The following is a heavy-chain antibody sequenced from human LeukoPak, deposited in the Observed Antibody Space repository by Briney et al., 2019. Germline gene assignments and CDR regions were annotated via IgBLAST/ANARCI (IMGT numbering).Heavy chain of an antibody. V-gene: IGHV1-46*01. D-gene: IGHD3-22*01. CDR2: INPSGGST. Sequence: GASVKVSCKASGYTFTSYGISWVRQAPGQGLEWMGIINPSGGSTSYAQKFQGRVTMTRDMSTSTVYMELSSLRSEDTAVYYCAREVVPYNWFDPWGQGTLVTVSS. J-gene: IGHJ5*02. CDR3: AREVVPYNWFDP. CDR1: GYTFTSYG.